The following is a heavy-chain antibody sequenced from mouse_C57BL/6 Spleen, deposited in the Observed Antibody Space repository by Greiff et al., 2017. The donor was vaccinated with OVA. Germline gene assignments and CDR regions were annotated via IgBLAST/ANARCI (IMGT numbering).Heavy chain of an antibody. Sequence: EVHLVESGGGLVKPGGSLKLSCAASGFTFSSYAMSWVRQTPEKRLEWVATISDGGSYTYYPDNVKGRFTISRDNAKNNLYLQMSHLKSEDTAMYYCARDAARRAMDYWGQGTSVTVSS. V-gene: IGHV5-4*01. J-gene: IGHJ4*01. CDR1: GFTFSSYA. CDR2: ISDGGSYT. CDR3: ARDAARRAMDY.